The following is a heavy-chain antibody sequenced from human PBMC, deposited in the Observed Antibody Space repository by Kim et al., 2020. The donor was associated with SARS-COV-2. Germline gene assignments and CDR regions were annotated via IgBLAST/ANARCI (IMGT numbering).Heavy chain of an antibody. V-gene: IGHV3-74*01. CDR2: T. CDR3: ARDLSGAGDY. D-gene: IGHD3-10*01. Sequence: TNYADSVKGRFTISRDNAENTLYLQMNSLTADDTAVYYCARDLSGAGDYWGQGTLVTVSS. J-gene: IGHJ4*02.